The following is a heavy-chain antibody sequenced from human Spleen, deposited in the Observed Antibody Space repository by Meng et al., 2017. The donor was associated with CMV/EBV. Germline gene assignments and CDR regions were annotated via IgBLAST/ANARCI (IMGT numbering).Heavy chain of an antibody. D-gene: IGHD1-20*01. V-gene: IGHV3-23*01. CDR2: ISGSGGST. J-gene: IGHJ3*02. CDR1: GFTFMSYS. Sequence: GESLKISCAVSGFTFMSYSMNWVRQAPGKGLEWVSAISGSGGSTYYADSVKGRFTISRDNSKNTLYLQMNSLRAEDTAVYYCAKELRNWNDRAFDIWGQGTMVTVSS. CDR3: AKELRNWNDRAFDI.